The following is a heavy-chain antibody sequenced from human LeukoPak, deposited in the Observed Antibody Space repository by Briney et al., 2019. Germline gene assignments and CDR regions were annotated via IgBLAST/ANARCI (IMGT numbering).Heavy chain of an antibody. Sequence: SETLSLTCTVSGGSISSSSYYWGWIRQPPGKGLEWIASMYYSGSTFYNPSLKSRVTISVDTSKNQFSLRLSSVTAADTAVYYCASLRSLMTLAGLDSWGQGTLVTVSS. CDR1: GGSISSSSYY. V-gene: IGHV4-39*01. J-gene: IGHJ4*02. CDR3: ASLRSLMTLAGLDS. D-gene: IGHD6-19*01. CDR2: MYYSGST.